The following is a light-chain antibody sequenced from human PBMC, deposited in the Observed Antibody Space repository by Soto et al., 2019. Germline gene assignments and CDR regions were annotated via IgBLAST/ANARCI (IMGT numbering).Light chain of an antibody. CDR3: QQYSNWPPMYT. CDR1: QSINSN. Sequence: EIVMTQSTATLSVSPGERATLSCRASQSINSNLAWYQQKPGQAPRLLIYSASTRATGVPARFSGSESGTEFTLTISSLQSEDFAVYYCQQYSNWPPMYTFGQGTKLEIK. V-gene: IGKV3-15*01. CDR2: SAS. J-gene: IGKJ2*01.